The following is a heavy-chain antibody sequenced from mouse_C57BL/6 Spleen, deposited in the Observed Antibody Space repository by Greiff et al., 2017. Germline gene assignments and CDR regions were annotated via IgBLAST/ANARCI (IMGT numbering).Heavy chain of an antibody. CDR1: GYTFTSYW. D-gene: IGHD1-1*02. J-gene: IGHJ2*01. Sequence: QVQLQQPGAELVKPGASVKLSCKASGYTFTSYWMHWVKQRPGQGLEWIGMIHPNSGSTNYKEKFKSKATLTVDKSSSTAYMQLSSLTSEDSAVYYCARGDGSYDYWGQGTTLTVSS. CDR2: IHPNSGST. V-gene: IGHV1-64*01. CDR3: ARGDGSYDY.